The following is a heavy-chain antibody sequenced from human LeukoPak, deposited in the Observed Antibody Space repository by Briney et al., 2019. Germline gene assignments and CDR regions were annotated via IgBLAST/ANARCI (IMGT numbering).Heavy chain of an antibody. D-gene: IGHD3-3*01. Sequence: ASVKVSCKASGGTFSSYTISWVRQAPGQGLEWMGRIIPILGIANYAQKFQGRVTITADKSTSTAYMELSSLRSEDTAVYYCASGFWSGYYTPHFGYWGQGTLVTVSS. V-gene: IGHV1-69*02. CDR1: GGTFSSYT. CDR2: IIPILGIA. CDR3: ASGFWSGYYTPHFGY. J-gene: IGHJ4*02.